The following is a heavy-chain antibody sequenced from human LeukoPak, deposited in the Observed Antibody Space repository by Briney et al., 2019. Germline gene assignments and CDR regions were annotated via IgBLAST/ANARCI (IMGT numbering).Heavy chain of an antibody. CDR3: ARGGKLRYFDWLNGVYNWFDP. V-gene: IGHV1-8*03. J-gene: IGHJ5*02. CDR2: MNPNSGNT. Sequence: ASVKVSCKASGYTFTSYDINWVRQATGQGLEWMGWMNPNSGNTGYAQKFQGRVTITRNTSISTAYMELSSLRSEDTAVYYCARGGKLRYFDWLNGVYNWFDPWGQGTLVTVSS. D-gene: IGHD3-9*01. CDR1: GYTFTSYD.